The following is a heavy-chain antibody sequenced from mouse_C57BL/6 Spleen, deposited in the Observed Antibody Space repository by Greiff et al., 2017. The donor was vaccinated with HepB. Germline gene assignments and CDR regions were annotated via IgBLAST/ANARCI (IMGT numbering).Heavy chain of an antibody. J-gene: IGHJ3*01. D-gene: IGHD1-1*01. CDR1: GYTFTSYW. V-gene: IGHV1-50*01. CDR3: ARRDLLLRSSWFAY. Sequence: QVHVKQPGAELVKPGASVKLSCKASGYTFTSYWMQWVKQRPGQGLEWIGEIDPSDSYTNYNQKFKGKATLTVDTSSSTAYMQLSSLTSEDSAVYYCARRDLLLRSSWFAYWGQGTLVTVSA. CDR2: IDPSDSYT.